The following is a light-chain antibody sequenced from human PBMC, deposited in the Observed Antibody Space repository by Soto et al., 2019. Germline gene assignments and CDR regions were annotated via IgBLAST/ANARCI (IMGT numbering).Light chain of an antibody. J-gene: IGLJ2*01. CDR3: QSYDSSHSGVV. Sequence: QSVLTQPPSASGSPGQSVTISCTGTSSNIGGSYDVSWYQQHPGTAPKLLIYGISKRPSGVPDRFSGSKSGNTASLAVSGLQAEDEADYYCQSYDSSHSGVVFGGGTKLTVL. CDR1: SSNIGGSYD. V-gene: IGLV1-40*01. CDR2: GIS.